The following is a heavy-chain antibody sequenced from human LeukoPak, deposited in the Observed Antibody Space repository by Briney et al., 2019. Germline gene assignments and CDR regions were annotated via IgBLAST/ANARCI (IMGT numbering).Heavy chain of an antibody. V-gene: IGHV3-23*01. J-gene: IGHJ4*02. D-gene: IGHD3-10*01. CDR3: AKGQYGSGSYYTGGFDY. CDR2: ISGSGGST. CDR1: GFTFSSYA. Sequence: PGGSLRLSCAASGFTFSSYAMSWVRQAPGKGLEWVSAISGSGGSTYYADSVKGRFTISRDNSKNTPYLQMNSLRAEDTAVYYCAKGQYGSGSYYTGGFDYWGQGTLVTVSS.